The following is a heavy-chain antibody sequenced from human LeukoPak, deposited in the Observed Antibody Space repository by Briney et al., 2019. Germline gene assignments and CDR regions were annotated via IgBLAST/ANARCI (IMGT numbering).Heavy chain of an antibody. CDR2: INPNNGGT. Sequence: GASVKVSCKASGYTFTGYYMHWVRQAPGQGLEWMGRINPNNGGTNYAQKFQGRVTMTRDTSISTAYMELNRLRSDDTAVYYCARDPYSNYFDYWGQGTLVTVSS. V-gene: IGHV1-2*06. CDR1: GYTFTGYY. D-gene: IGHD5-18*01. J-gene: IGHJ4*02. CDR3: ARDPYSNYFDY.